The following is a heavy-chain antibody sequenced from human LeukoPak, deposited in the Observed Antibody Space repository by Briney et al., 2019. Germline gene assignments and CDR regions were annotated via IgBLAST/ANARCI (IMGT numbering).Heavy chain of an antibody. Sequence: ASVKVSCKASGYTFTSYYMHWVRQAPGQGLEWMGIINPSGGSTSYAQKFQGRVTMTRDTSTSTVYMELSSLRSEDTAVYYCARDGSPGLVNCYDSSGYWGLWFDPWGQGTLVTVSS. CDR2: INPSGGST. CDR3: ARDGSPGLVNCYDSSGYWGLWFDP. V-gene: IGHV1-46*01. J-gene: IGHJ5*02. CDR1: GYTFTSYY. D-gene: IGHD3-22*01.